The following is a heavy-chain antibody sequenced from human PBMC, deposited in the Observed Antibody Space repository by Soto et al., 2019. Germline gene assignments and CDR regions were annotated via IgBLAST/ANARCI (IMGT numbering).Heavy chain of an antibody. CDR3: AKDQPTDFHDSSGFIHYYYGMDV. CDR1: GFTFSTYG. J-gene: IGHJ6*02. V-gene: IGHV3-30*18. D-gene: IGHD3-22*01. CDR2: KSDDGSTK. Sequence: QVQLVESGGGVVQPGTSLRLSCVASGFTFSTYGMHWVRQDPGKGLEWVAGKSDDGSTKYHANSVKGQFTISSDNSTTTLYLQMNSLRTEDTAVYYCAKDQPTDFHDSSGFIHYYYGMDVWGQGTTVTVSS.